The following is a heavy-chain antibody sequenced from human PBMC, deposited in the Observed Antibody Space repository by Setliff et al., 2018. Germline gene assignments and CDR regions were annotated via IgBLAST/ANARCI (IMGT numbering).Heavy chain of an antibody. J-gene: IGHJ3*02. V-gene: IGHV1-18*01. Sequence: ASVKVSCKASGDTFSTYSLSWVRQAPGQGLEWMGWVSTYNGDTKSAQKFQGRISMTTDTTTATSYMELRSLRSDDTATYYCARSRDSGFYHQRDAYDIWGQGTMVTVS. D-gene: IGHD3-22*01. CDR3: ARSRDSGFYHQRDAYDI. CDR1: GDTFSTYS. CDR2: VSTYNGDT.